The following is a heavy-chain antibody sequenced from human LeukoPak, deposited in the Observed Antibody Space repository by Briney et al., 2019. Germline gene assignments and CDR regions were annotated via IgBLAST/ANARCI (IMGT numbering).Heavy chain of an antibody. CDR2: TYYIGGT. CDR1: GGSISSHF. J-gene: IGHJ4*02. V-gene: IGHV4-59*11. CDR3: ERSIAVDGTFDY. D-gene: IGHD6-19*01. Sequence: TLSLTCTVSGGSISSHFWRWIRQHPREGLEWIGYTYYIGGTNYNPSLKSRVTISVDTSKNQFSMKLSSVTAADAAVYYCERSIAVDGTFDYWGQATLVTVSS.